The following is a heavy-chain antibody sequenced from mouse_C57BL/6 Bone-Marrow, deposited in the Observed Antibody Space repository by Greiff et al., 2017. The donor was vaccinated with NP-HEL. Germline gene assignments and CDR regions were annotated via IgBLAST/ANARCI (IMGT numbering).Heavy chain of an antibody. CDR1: GFTFSDYY. CDR2: ISNGGGST. Sequence: EVKVVESGGGLVQPGGSLKLSCAASGFTFSDYYMYWVRQTPEKRLEWVAYISNGGGSTYYPDTVKGRFTISRDNAKNTLYLQMSRLKSEDTAMYYCARHGNCGSSYSYFDVWGTGTTVTVSS. CDR3: ARHGNCGSSYSYFDV. D-gene: IGHD1-1*01. V-gene: IGHV5-12*01. J-gene: IGHJ1*03.